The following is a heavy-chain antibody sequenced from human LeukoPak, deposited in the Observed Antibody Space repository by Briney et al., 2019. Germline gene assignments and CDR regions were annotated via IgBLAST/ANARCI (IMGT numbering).Heavy chain of an antibody. CDR2: INPNGGET. D-gene: IGHD3-22*01. CDR1: GYTFTDSY. Sequence: ASVKVSCKASGYTFTDSYIHWVRQAPGQGLEWIGWINPNGGETIYAQKLQGSVTMTRDTSISTAYMELSRLRSDDTAVYYCARGNLYYDSSGYYSYWGQGTLVTVSS. V-gene: IGHV1-2*02. CDR3: ARGNLYYDSSGYYSY. J-gene: IGHJ4*02.